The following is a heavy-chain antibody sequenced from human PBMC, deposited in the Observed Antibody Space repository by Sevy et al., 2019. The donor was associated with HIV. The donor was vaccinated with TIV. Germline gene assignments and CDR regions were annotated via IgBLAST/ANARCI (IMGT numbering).Heavy chain of an antibody. D-gene: IGHD1-1*01. CDR2: IGTAGDT. Sequence: GGSLRLSCAASGFTFSNYDMHWVRQATGKGLEWVSVIGTAGDTYYTGSVKGRFTISRENAKNSLYLQMNSLRAGDTAVYYCTRGSPVTGTTGKLLRYFDLWGRGTLVTVSS. CDR3: TRGSPVTGTTGKLLRYFDL. CDR1: GFTFSNYD. V-gene: IGHV3-13*01. J-gene: IGHJ2*01.